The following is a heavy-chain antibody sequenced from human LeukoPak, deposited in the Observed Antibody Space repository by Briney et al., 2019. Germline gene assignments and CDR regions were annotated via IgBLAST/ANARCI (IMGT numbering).Heavy chain of an antibody. Sequence: PGGSLRLSCAASGFTFSSYDMNWVRQAPGKGLEWVSYISTSSTYIYYADSLNGRCTISRDNAKNSLYLQMNSLRAEDTAVYYCARLGRGGLDYWGQGTLVTVSS. CDR2: ISTSSTYI. V-gene: IGHV3-21*01. CDR1: GFTFSSYD. CDR3: ARLGRGGLDY. D-gene: IGHD3-16*01. J-gene: IGHJ4*02.